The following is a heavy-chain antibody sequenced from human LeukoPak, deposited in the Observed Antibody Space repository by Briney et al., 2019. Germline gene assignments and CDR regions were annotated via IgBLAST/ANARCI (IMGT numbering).Heavy chain of an antibody. CDR1: GGSFSGYY. J-gene: IGHJ4*02. CDR3: ARVGAIQLWLERPFDY. D-gene: IGHD5-18*01. V-gene: IGHV4-34*01. Sequence: PSETLSLTCAVYGGSFSGYYWSWIRQPPGKGLEWIGEINHSGSTNYNPSLKSRVTISVDTSKNQFSLKLSSVTAADTAVYYCARVGAIQLWLERPFDYWGQGTLVTVSS. CDR2: INHSGST.